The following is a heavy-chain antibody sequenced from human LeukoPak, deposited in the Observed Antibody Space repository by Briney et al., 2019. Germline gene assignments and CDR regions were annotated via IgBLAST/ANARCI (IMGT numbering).Heavy chain of an antibody. CDR3: ARRAGAYSHPYDY. V-gene: IGHV3-53*01. Sequence: GGSLRLSCAESEFTFSDYSMNCVRQAPGKGLEWVTFIYSDNTHYSDSAKGRFTISRDNSKNTLYLQMNSLRAEDTAVYYCARRAGAYSHPYDYWGQGTLVTVSS. J-gene: IGHJ4*02. CDR1: EFTFSDYS. CDR2: IYSDNT. D-gene: IGHD4/OR15-4a*01.